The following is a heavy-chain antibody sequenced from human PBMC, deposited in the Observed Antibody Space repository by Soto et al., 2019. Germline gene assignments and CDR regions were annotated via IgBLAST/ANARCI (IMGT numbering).Heavy chain of an antibody. Sequence: QVQLVESGGGVVQPGRSLRLSCAASGFTFSSYGMHWVRQAPGKGLEWVAVISYDGSNKYYADSVKGRFTISRDNSKNTLYLQMNSLRAEDTAVYYCARGRSYSSPGRDPIDPWGQGTLVTVSS. V-gene: IGHV3-30*19. D-gene: IGHD6-13*01. J-gene: IGHJ5*02. CDR2: ISYDGSNK. CDR3: ARGRSYSSPGRDPIDP. CDR1: GFTFSSYG.